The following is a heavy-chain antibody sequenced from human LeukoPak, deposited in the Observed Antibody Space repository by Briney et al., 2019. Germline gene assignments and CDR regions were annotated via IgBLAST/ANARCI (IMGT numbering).Heavy chain of an antibody. V-gene: IGHV4-59*08. D-gene: IGHD5-18*01. Sequence: SETLSLTCTVSGGSISSYYWSWIRQPPGKGLEWIGYIYYSGSTNYNPSLKSRVTISVDTSKNQFSLKLSSMTAADTAVYYCARQDSYPTVTFDIWGQGTMVTVSS. CDR3: ARQDSYPTVTFDI. CDR1: GGSISSYY. CDR2: IYYSGST. J-gene: IGHJ3*02.